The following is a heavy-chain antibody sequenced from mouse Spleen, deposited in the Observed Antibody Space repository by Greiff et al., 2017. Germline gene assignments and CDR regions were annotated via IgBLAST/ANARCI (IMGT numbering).Heavy chain of an antibody. CDR1: GYTFTSYW. D-gene: IGHD2-2*01. J-gene: IGHJ2*01. CDR2: IDPSDSYT. V-gene: IGHV1-59*01. Sequence: QVQLQQPGAELVRPGTSVKLSCKASGYTFTSYWMHWVKQRPGQGLEWIGVIDPSDSYTNYNQKFKGKATLTVDTSSSTAYMQLSSLTSEDSAVYYCARWLPYFDYWGQGTTLTVSS. CDR3: ARWLPYFDY.